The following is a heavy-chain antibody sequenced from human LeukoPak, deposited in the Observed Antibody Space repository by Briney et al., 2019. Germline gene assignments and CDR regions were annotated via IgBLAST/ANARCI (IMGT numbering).Heavy chain of an antibody. CDR1: GGSFSGYY. V-gene: IGHV4-4*07. CDR3: AREGSSGYYYRAAFDI. CDR2: IYTSGST. J-gene: IGHJ3*02. Sequence: PSETLSLTCAVYGGSFSGYYWSWIRQPAGKGLEWIGRIYTSGSTNYNPSLKSRVTMSVDTSKNQFSLKLSSVTAADTAVYYCAREGSSGYYYRAAFDIWGQGTMVTVPS. D-gene: IGHD3-22*01.